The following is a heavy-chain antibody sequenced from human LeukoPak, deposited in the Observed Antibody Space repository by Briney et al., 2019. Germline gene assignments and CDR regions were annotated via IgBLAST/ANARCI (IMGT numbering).Heavy chain of an antibody. D-gene: IGHD2-21*01. CDR2: INHSGST. CDR3: ARAPDIGVMDV. V-gene: IGHV4-34*01. J-gene: IGHJ6*03. Sequence: SETLSLTCAVYGGSFSGYYWSWIRQPPGKGLEWIGEINHSGSTNYNPSLKSRVTMSVDTSKNQFSLKLSSVTAADTAVYYCARAPDIGVMDVWGKGTTVTVSS. CDR1: GGSFSGYY.